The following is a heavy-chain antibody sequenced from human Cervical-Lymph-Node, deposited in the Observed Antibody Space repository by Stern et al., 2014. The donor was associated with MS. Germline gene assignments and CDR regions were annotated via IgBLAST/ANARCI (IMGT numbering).Heavy chain of an antibody. J-gene: IGHJ4*02. D-gene: IGHD6-13*01. V-gene: IGHV1-69*01. Sequence: QVQLVQSGAEVRKPGSSVKVSCKSSGGTFSTDTFSWVRQAPGQGLEWIGGIIPVFGTANYAPKFQGRVSITADESAPTAYMELSVLRSEDTAIYYCARGGLAAGGAPTFLYYGGQGTLVIVSS. CDR1: GGTFSTDT. CDR2: IIPVFGTA. CDR3: ARGGLAAGGAPTFLYY.